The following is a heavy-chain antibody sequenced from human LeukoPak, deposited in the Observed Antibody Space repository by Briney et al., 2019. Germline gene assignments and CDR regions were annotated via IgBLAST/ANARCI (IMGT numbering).Heavy chain of an antibody. CDR3: ATVTGTTPFDY. CDR2: IYYSGST. V-gene: IGHV4-59*12. Sequence: SETLSLTCTVSSGSISSFYWSWIRQPPGKGLEWIGYIYYSGSTNYNPSLKSRVTISVDTSKNHFSLKLRSVTAADTAVYFCATVTGTTPFDYWGQGTLVTVSS. CDR1: SGSISSFY. J-gene: IGHJ4*02. D-gene: IGHD1-1*01.